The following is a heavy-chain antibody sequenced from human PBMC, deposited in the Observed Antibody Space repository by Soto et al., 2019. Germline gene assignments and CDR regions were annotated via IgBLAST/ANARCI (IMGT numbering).Heavy chain of an antibody. CDR2: ISYDGSDK. CDR1: GFTFSSYG. V-gene: IGHV3-30*18. CDR3: AKDRNTEHLAEYFQH. J-gene: IGHJ1*01. Sequence: GGSLRLSCAASGFTFSSYGMHWVRQAPGKGLEWVAVISYDGSDKYYADSVKGRFTISRDNSKNTLYLQINSLRAEDTAVYYCAKDRNTEHLAEYFQHWGQGTLVTVSS. D-gene: IGHD1-1*01.